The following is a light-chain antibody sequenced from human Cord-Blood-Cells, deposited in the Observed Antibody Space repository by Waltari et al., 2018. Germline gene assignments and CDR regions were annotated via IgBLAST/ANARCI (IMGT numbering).Light chain of an antibody. CDR2: DVS. V-gene: IGLV2-14*03. Sequence: QSALTPPASVSGSPGQSLTISCTGTRSDVGGYNYFSLSQHHPGKAPKLMIYDVSNRPSGVSNRFSGSKSGNTASLTISGLQAEDEADYYCSSYTSSSTVFGTGTKVTVL. CDR3: SSYTSSSTV. CDR1: RSDVGGYNY. J-gene: IGLJ1*01.